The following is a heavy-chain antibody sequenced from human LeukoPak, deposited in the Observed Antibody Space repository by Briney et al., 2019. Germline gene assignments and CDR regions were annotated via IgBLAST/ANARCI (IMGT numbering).Heavy chain of an antibody. Sequence: GESLKISCKGSGYSFSDFWIVWVRQMPGQGLEWMGIIYPGDSDTRYSPSFQGQVTISVDKSISTAYLQWSSLKASDTAMYYCARHGGTPGIAAAADYWGQGTLVTVSS. CDR1: GYSFSDFW. V-gene: IGHV5-51*01. D-gene: IGHD6-13*01. CDR3: ARHGGTPGIAAAADY. CDR2: IYPGDSDT. J-gene: IGHJ4*02.